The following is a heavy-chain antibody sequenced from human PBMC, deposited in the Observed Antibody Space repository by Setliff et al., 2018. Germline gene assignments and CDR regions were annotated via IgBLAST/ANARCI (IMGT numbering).Heavy chain of an antibody. J-gene: IGHJ4*02. CDR3: AKGGIGSFGY. CDR2: ININVDSI. D-gene: IGHD2-15*01. V-gene: IGHV3-48*04. Sequence: PGGSLRLSCAASGFNFRNSAMNWVRQAPGKGLEWISYININVDSIYYADSVKGRVTISRDNAKDTLYLQMNSLRAEDTAVYYCAKGGIGSFGYWGQGTLVTVSS. CDR1: GFNFRNSA.